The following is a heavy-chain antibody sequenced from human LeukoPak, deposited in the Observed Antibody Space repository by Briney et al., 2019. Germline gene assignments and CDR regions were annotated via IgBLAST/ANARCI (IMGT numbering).Heavy chain of an antibody. Sequence: GGSLRLSCTASGFTFGDYAMSWFRQAPGKGLEWVGFIRSKAYGGTTEYAASVKGRSTISRDDSKSIAYLQMNSLKTEDTAVYFCTRDPTPSFSSSWYGYFDYWGQGTLVTVSS. CDR2: IRSKAYGGTT. D-gene: IGHD6-13*01. J-gene: IGHJ4*02. V-gene: IGHV3-49*03. CDR3: TRDPTPSFSSSWYGYFDY. CDR1: GFTFGDYA.